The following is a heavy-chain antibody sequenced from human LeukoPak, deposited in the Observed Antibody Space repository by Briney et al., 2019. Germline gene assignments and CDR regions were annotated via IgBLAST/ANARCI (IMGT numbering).Heavy chain of an antibody. CDR3: EKGIDFWSGYYPENWFDP. CDR2: VRYDGSNK. J-gene: IGHJ5*02. D-gene: IGHD3-3*01. V-gene: IGHV3-30*02. CDR1: GFTFSSYG. Sequence: GGSLRLSCAASGFTFSSYGMHWVRQAPGKGLEWVAFVRYDGSNKYYADSVKGRFTISRDNSKDTLYLQMNSLRAEDTAVYYCEKGIDFWSGYYPENWFDPWGQGTLVTVSS.